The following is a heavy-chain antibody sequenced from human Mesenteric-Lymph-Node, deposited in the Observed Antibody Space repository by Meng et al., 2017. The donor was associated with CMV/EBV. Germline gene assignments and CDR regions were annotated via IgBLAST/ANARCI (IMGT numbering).Heavy chain of an antibody. V-gene: IGHV4-34*01. CDR2: INHSGST. J-gene: IGHJ4*02. CDR1: GSC. D-gene: IGHD2-2*01. CDR3: ARGRFYCSSTSCHINGNRVGY. Sequence: GSCWSWIGQTPGKGLEWIGEINHSGSTNYTLALKRRVTISVDTSENLFSLKLSSVTAADPAVYYCARGRFYCSSTSCHINGNRVGYWGQGTLVTVSS.